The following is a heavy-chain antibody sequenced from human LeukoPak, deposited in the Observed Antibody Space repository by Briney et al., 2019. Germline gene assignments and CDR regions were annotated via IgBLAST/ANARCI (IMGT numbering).Heavy chain of an antibody. Sequence: GGSLRLSCAASGFTFSGAWMSWVRQAPGKGLEWVGHIKRKIDGGTTDYAAPVKGRFTISRDNSKNTLYLQMGSLRAEDMGVYYCARVMTTGDKDYWGQGTLVTVSS. J-gene: IGHJ4*02. CDR3: ARVMTTGDKDY. CDR2: IKRKIDGGTT. V-gene: IGHV3-15*01. CDR1: GFTFSGAW. D-gene: IGHD2-8*02.